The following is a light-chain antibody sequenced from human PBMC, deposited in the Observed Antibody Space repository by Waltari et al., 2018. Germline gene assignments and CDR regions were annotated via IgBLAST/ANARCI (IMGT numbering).Light chain of an antibody. V-gene: IGKV3-20*01. Sequence: EIVLTQSPGTLSLSPGARATLSCRASQSFSSSFLAWYQQKHGQAPRLRIYGASSRATGIPERFSGGGSGTDFTLTISRLEPEDFAVYYCQQYGGSPPYTFGQVTKLEI. CDR3: QQYGGSPPYT. J-gene: IGKJ2*01. CDR2: GAS. CDR1: QSFSSSF.